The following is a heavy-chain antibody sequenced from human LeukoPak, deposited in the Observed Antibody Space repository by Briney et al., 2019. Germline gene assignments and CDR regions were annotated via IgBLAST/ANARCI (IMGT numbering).Heavy chain of an antibody. CDR3: ARGPIWAAAAVRGNYYYMDV. CDR2: IYYSGST. Sequence: SETLSLTCTVSGGSISSYYWSWIRQPPGKGLEWIGYIYYSGSTNYNPSLKSRVTMSVDTSKNQFSLKLSSVTAADTAVYYCARGPIWAAAAVRGNYYYMDVWGKGTTVTVSS. D-gene: IGHD6-13*01. J-gene: IGHJ6*03. V-gene: IGHV4-59*01. CDR1: GGSISSYY.